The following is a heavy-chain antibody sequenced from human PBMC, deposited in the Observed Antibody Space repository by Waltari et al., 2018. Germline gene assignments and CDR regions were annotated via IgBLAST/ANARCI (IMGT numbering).Heavy chain of an antibody. D-gene: IGHD3-16*02. Sequence: QVQLQESGPGLVKPSETLSLTCTVSGGSISSYYWSWIRQPPGKGLEWIGYIYYSGSTNYNPSLKSRVTISVDTSKNQFSLKLSSVTAADTAVYYCARGSLFLDYWDQGTLVTVSS. CDR2: IYYSGST. J-gene: IGHJ4*02. CDR1: GGSISSYY. CDR3: ARGSLFLDY. V-gene: IGHV4-59*01.